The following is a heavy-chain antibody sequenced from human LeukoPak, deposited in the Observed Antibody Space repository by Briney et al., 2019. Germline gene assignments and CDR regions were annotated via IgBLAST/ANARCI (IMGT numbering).Heavy chain of an antibody. CDR1: GFTFSGSA. CDR2: IRSKANSYAT. V-gene: IGHV3-73*01. Sequence: QPGGSLRLSCAASGFTFSGSAMHWVRQASGKGLEWVGRIRSKANSYATAYAASVKGRFTISRDDSKNTAYLQMNSLKTEDTAVYYCTRQNRIAAAGTFDYWGQGTLVTVSS. J-gene: IGHJ4*02. CDR3: TRQNRIAAAGTFDY. D-gene: IGHD6-13*01.